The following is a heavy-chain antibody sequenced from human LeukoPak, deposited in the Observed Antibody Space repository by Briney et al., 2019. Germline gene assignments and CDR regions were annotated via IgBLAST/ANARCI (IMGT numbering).Heavy chain of an antibody. Sequence: PGGSLRLSCAASGFTFSSYSMNWVRQAPGKGMEWVSSISSSSNYIYDTDSVKGRFTISRDNAKNSLYLQMNGLRAEDTAVYYCARDGYCGGDCFGYFDLWGRGTLVTVSS. D-gene: IGHD2-21*02. CDR1: GFTFSSYS. V-gene: IGHV3-21*01. J-gene: IGHJ2*01. CDR3: ARDGYCGGDCFGYFDL. CDR2: ISSSSNYI.